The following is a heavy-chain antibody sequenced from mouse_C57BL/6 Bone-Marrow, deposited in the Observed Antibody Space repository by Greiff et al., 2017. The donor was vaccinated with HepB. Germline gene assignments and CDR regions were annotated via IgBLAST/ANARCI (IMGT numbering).Heavy chain of an antibody. Sequence: GPAAAVKMSCKASGYTFTSYTMHWVKQRPGQGLEWIGYINPSSGYTKYNQKFKDKATLTADKSSSTAYMQLSSLTSEDSAVYYCARRVYGYDAYWYFDVWGTGTTVTVSS. CDR2: INPSSGYT. V-gene: IGHV1-4*01. D-gene: IGHD2-2*01. CDR1: GYTFTSYT. CDR3: ARRVYGYDAYWYFDV. J-gene: IGHJ1*03.